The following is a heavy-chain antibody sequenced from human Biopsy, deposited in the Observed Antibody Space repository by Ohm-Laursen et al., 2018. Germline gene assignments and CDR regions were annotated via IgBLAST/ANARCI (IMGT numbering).Heavy chain of an antibody. V-gene: IGHV3-33*08. CDR3: ARDLRGHWFFDL. CDR1: GFDFSDYS. Sequence: SLRLSCTASGFDFSDYSMSWVRQAPGKGLEWVAAIYNDGINEYYADSVKGRFTISRDDSKNTLYLQMNSLRVEDTAVFYCARDLRGHWFFDLWGRGTLVTVSS. CDR2: IYNDGINE. D-gene: IGHD5/OR15-5a*01. J-gene: IGHJ2*01.